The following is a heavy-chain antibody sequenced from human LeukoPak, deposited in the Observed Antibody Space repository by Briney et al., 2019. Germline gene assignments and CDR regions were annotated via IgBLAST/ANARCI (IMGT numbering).Heavy chain of an antibody. CDR3: AKWGLLWFGSYFDY. J-gene: IGHJ4*02. V-gene: IGHV3-23*01. Sequence: GGSLRLSYAASGFTFSSYAMSWVRQAPGKGLEWVSAISGSGGSTYYADSVKGRFTISRDNSKNTLYLQMNSLRAEDTAVYYCAKWGLLWFGSYFDYWGQGTLVTVSS. CDR2: ISGSGGST. D-gene: IGHD3-10*01. CDR1: GFTFSSYA.